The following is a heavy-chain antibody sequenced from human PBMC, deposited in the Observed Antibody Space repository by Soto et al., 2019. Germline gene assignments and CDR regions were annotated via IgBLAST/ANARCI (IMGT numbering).Heavy chain of an antibody. CDR2: IYYSGST. D-gene: IGHD6-19*01. CDR1: GGSISSSSYY. CDR3: ARQSKRRQWLATGGYYYYGMEV. J-gene: IGHJ6*02. V-gene: IGHV4-39*01. Sequence: QLQLQESGPGLVKPSETLSLTCTVSGGSISSSSYYWGWIRQPPGKGLEWIGSIYYSGSTYYNPSLKSRVTISVDTSKNQFSLKLSSVTAAYTAVYYCARQSKRRQWLATGGYYYYGMEVWGQGTTVTVSS.